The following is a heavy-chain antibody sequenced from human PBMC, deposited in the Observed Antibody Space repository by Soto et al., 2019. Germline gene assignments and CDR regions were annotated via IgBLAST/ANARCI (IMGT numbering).Heavy chain of an antibody. Sequence: HPGGSLRLSCAASGFTFSSYDMHWVRQATGKGLEWVSAIGTDGDTYYPGSVKGRFTISRDNSKNTLYLPMNSLRAEDTAVYYCAKDQMEELVYYYYGMDVWGQGTTVTVSS. CDR1: GFTFSSYD. CDR2: IGTDGDT. CDR3: AKDQMEELVYYYYGMDV. V-gene: IGHV3-13*01. J-gene: IGHJ6*02. D-gene: IGHD6-6*01.